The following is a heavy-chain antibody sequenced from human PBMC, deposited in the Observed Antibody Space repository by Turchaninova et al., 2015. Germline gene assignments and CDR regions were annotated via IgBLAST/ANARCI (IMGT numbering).Heavy chain of an antibody. CDR3: ARLWHWYSQIDY. CDR2: RYYGGST. V-gene: IGHV4-39*01. CDR1: GGSISGSDYY. Sequence: QLQLQESGPGLVKPSETLSLTCTVSGGSISGSDYYWGWIRQPPGKGLEWIVGRYYGGSTFFNPYLKSRGTLAVDPSKRQFSLEMTSGTAADTAVYRCARLWHWYSQIDYWGQGILVTVSS. D-gene: IGHD6-13*01. J-gene: IGHJ4*02.